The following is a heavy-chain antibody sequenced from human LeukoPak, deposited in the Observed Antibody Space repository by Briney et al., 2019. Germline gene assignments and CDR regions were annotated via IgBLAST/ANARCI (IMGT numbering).Heavy chain of an antibody. J-gene: IGHJ4*02. V-gene: IGHV1-2*02. D-gene: IGHD3-22*01. CDR3: ARASVSESIVVIRGFDY. CDR2: INPKSGGT. Sequence: GASVKVSCKASGYTFIGYYMHWVRQAPGQGLEWMGWINPKSGGTNYAQNFQGRVTMTRDTSITTAYMELSSLRPDDTAVYYCARASVSESIVVIRGFDYWGQGTLVTVSS. CDR1: GYTFIGYY.